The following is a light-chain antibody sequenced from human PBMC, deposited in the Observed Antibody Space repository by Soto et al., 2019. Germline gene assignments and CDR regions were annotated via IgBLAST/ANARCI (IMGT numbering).Light chain of an antibody. Sequence: EVMLSQSPGTLSLSPGERATLSCRASQSVSNNYLAWYQQKPGQAPRLLIYGASNRATGIPDRFSGSGSGTDFTLTISRLEPEDFAVYYCQQYGSSLPITFGQGTLLENK. CDR3: QQYGSSLPIT. CDR1: QSVSNNY. V-gene: IGKV3-20*01. CDR2: GAS. J-gene: IGKJ5*01.